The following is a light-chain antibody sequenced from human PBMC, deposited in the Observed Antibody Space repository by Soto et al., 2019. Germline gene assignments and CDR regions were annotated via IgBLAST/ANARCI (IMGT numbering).Light chain of an antibody. Sequence: QSALTQPPSASGSPGQSVTISCTGTSSDFGGYNYVSWYQHHPGKAPKLMVSEVSKRPSGVPDRFSGSKSGNTASLTVSGLQAEDEADYYCSSYAGNNNPYVFGTGTKVTVL. CDR2: EVS. J-gene: IGLJ1*01. CDR3: SSYAGNNNPYV. V-gene: IGLV2-8*01. CDR1: SSDFGGYNY.